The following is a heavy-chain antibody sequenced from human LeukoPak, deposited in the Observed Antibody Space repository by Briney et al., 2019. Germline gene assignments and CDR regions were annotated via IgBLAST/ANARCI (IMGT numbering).Heavy chain of an antibody. CDR2: TSGSGGNP. Sequence: GGSLRLSCAASGFAFSSYAMSWVRQAPGKGLEWVSVTSGSGGNPYYADSVKGRFTISRDNSKNTLYLHMNSLRAEDTALYYCAKEGGTRGSASFYFDSWGQGTLVTVSS. V-gene: IGHV3-23*01. D-gene: IGHD1-26*01. J-gene: IGHJ4*02. CDR1: GFAFSSYA. CDR3: AKEGGTRGSASFYFDS.